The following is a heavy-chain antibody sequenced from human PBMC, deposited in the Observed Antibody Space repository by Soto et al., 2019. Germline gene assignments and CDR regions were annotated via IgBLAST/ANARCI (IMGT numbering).Heavy chain of an antibody. Sequence: GESLKISCKASGYIIKNYWIGWVRQMPGQGLEWMGIIFPDDSDTRYSPSFQGHVTISVDKSISTAYVQWSSLKASDSAIYYCFRGGVTSRTFDYWGQGTLVTVSS. CDR1: GYIIKNYW. V-gene: IGHV5-51*01. CDR3: FRGGVTSRTFDY. J-gene: IGHJ4*02. CDR2: IFPDDSDT. D-gene: IGHD3-16*01.